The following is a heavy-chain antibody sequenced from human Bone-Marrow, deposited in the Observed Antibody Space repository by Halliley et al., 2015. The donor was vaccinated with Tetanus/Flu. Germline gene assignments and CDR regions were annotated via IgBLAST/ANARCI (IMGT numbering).Heavy chain of an antibody. CDR2: INPNSGSS. V-gene: IGHV1-46*01. CDR3: AREGRDSGGFHF. Sequence: GQGLGWRAMINPNSGSSTYARGRVPMPRDTSPSTLYMELTSLGSEDTAVYYCAREGRDSGGFHFWGQGTLVTVSS. J-gene: IGHJ4*02. D-gene: IGHD1-26*01.